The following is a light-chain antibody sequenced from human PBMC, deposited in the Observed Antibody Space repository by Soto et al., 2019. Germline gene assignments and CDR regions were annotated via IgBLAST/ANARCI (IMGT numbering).Light chain of an antibody. J-gene: IGKJ1*01. Sequence: VLTQSPGTLSLSPGERATLSCRASQSVANNFFAWYQQKPGQAPRLLIYGASSRATGIPDRFSGSGSGTDFTLTISRLXXEXXXXYFCQQYGSSPQTFGQGTKVXIK. CDR2: GAS. CDR3: QQYGSSPQT. CDR1: QSVANNF. V-gene: IGKV3-20*01.